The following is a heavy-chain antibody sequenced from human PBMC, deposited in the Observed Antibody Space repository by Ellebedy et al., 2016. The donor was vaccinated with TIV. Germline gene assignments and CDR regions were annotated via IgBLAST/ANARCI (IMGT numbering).Heavy chain of an antibody. CDR2: INPDSGGT. CDR1: GYIFTAYY. Sequence: ASVKVSCKTSGYIFTAYYIHWVRQAPGQGFEWMGWINPDSGGTNFPQRFHGRVTMTRDTSVNTVYMELSRLQSDDTAVYYCARVLRATSGMDVWGQGTTVTVS. CDR3: ARVLRATSGMDV. D-gene: IGHD4/OR15-4a*01. V-gene: IGHV1-2*02. J-gene: IGHJ6*02.